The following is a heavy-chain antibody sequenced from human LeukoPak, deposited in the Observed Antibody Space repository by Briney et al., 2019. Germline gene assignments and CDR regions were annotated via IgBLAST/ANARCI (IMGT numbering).Heavy chain of an antibody. D-gene: IGHD6-19*01. CDR1: GFTFSSYE. Sequence: GGSLRLSCAASGFTFSSYEMNWVRQAPGKGLEWVANIKKDGSEKYYVDSVKGRFTISRDNAKNSLYLQMNSLRAEDTAVYYCARGRVGYSSGWYDYWGQGTLVTVSS. CDR2: IKKDGSEK. V-gene: IGHV3-7*01. CDR3: ARGRVGYSSGWYDY. J-gene: IGHJ4*02.